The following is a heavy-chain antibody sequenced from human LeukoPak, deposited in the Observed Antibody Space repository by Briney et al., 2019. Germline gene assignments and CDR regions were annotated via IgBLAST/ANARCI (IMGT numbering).Heavy chain of an antibody. CDR2: IRSKAYGGTT. D-gene: IGHD6-19*01. Sequence: SLRLSCTASGFIFGDYAMSWVRQAPGKGLEWVGFIRSKAYGGTTEYAASVKGRFTISRDDSKSIAYLQMNSLKTEDTAVYYCTSSSGWSEYFQHWGQGTLVTVSS. V-gene: IGHV3-49*04. J-gene: IGHJ1*01. CDR1: GFIFGDYA. CDR3: TSSSGWSEYFQH.